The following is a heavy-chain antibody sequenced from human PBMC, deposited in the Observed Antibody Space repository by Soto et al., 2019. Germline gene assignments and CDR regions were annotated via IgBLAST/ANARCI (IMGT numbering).Heavy chain of an antibody. CDR2: LTGSSSNI. V-gene: IGHV3-23*01. J-gene: IGHJ4*02. D-gene: IGHD3-10*01. CDR3: ANGRATYGLLTHDY. Sequence: EVQLLESGGGLVQPGGSLRLSCAASGFSFRNYAMSWVRQAPGKGLEWISTLTGSSSNIYYADSGKGRFAISRDNSRNTLYLQMNSLTAEDTAVYYCANGRATYGLLTHDYWGQGTLVTVSS. CDR1: GFSFRNYA.